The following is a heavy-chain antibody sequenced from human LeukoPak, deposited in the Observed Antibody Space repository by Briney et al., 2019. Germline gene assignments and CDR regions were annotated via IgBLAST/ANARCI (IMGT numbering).Heavy chain of an antibody. CDR2: ISSSGSIT. Sequence: AGGSLRLSCAASGFTFSSYEINWVRQAPGKGLEWVSYISSSGSITYYADSVEGRFTLSRDNAKNSLYLQMNSLRAEDTAVYYCSTWNWSFDLWGRGTLVTVSS. CDR1: GFTFSSYE. CDR3: STWNWSFDL. J-gene: IGHJ2*01. D-gene: IGHD1-1*01. V-gene: IGHV3-48*03.